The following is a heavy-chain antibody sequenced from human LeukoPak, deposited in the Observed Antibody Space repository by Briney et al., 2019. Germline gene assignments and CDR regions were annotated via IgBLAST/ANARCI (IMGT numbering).Heavy chain of an antibody. D-gene: IGHD3-22*01. V-gene: IGHV4-39*01. Sequence: SETLSLTCTVSGGSISSSSYYWGWIRQPPGKGLEWIGSIYYSGSTYFNPSRKSRVTISVDTSKNQFSLKLSSVTAADTAVYYCASHPNYYDSSGLWGQGTLVTVSS. J-gene: IGHJ4*02. CDR1: GGSISSSSYY. CDR2: IYYSGST. CDR3: ASHPNYYDSSGL.